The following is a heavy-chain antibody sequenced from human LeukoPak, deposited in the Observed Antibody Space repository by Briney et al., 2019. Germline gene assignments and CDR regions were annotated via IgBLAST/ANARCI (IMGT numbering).Heavy chain of an antibody. D-gene: IGHD3-22*01. CDR1: GFTFSTYS. V-gene: IGHV3-48*02. J-gene: IGHJ3*02. CDR3: SRDYYDSSVYFYPNSFVI. CDR2: ISSNRGTT. Sequence: TGGSLRLSCAASGFTFSTYSMNWVRQAPGEGLEWVSYISSNRGTTYYADSVKGRFTISRDNAKNSLYMQMNRLREEDTAVYYCSRDYYDSSVYFYPNSFVIWRQGTMLTV.